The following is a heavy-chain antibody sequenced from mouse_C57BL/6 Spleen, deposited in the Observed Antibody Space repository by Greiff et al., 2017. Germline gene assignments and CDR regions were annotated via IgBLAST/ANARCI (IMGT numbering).Heavy chain of an antibody. D-gene: IGHD1-1*01. CDR2: IDPSDSYT. J-gene: IGHJ2*01. CDR1: GYTFTSYW. Sequence: QVQLQQPGAELVMPGASVKLSCKASGYTFTSYWMHWVKQRPGQGLEWIGEIDPSDSYTNYNQKFKGKSTLTVDKSSSTAYMQLSSLTSEDSAVYYCARRKDDGNDYWGQGTTLTVSS. CDR3: ARRKDDGNDY. V-gene: IGHV1-69*01.